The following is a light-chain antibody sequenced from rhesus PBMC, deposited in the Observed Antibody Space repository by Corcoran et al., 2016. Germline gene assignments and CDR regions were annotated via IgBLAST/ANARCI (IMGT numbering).Light chain of an antibody. Sequence: EIVLTQFPATLSLSPGERVTLSCRASQSVSSNLAWYEQKPGPAPRLPLYHASTRAPGIPNRVSGSGSGTDFTLTISSLGREDVGVYYCQQYGYWLSFGGGTKVELK. CDR3: QQYGYWLS. CDR1: QSVSSN. J-gene: IGKJ4*01. V-gene: IGKV3-35*01. CDR2: HAS.